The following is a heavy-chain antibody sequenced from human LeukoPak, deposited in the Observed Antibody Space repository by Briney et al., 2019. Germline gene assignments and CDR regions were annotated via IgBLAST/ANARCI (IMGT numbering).Heavy chain of an antibody. CDR2: INHSGST. Sequence: PSETLSLTCAVYGGSFSGYYWSWIRQPPGKGLEWIGEINHSGSTNYNPSLKSRVTISVDTSKNQFSLKLSSVTAADTAVYYCARGIAVAGGIYYFDYWGQGTLVTVSS. CDR3: ARGIAVAGGIYYFDY. V-gene: IGHV4-34*01. J-gene: IGHJ4*02. D-gene: IGHD6-19*01. CDR1: GGSFSGYY.